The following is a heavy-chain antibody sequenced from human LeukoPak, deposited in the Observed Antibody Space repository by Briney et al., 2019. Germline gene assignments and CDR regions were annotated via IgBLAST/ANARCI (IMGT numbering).Heavy chain of an antibody. V-gene: IGHV3-23*01. Sequence: GGSLRLSCAASGFTFSNHGMNWVRQAPGKGLEWLSGVSPPGGGTYYADSVKGRFTISRDDSKDTLSLQMNSLRVEDTAVYHCARDLAWGAFDYWGQGTLVTVSS. J-gene: IGHJ4*02. CDR1: GFTFSNHG. CDR3: ARDLAWGAFDY. CDR2: VSPPGGGT. D-gene: IGHD7-27*01.